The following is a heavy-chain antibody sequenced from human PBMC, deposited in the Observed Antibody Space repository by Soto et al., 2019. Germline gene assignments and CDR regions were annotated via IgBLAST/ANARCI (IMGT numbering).Heavy chain of an antibody. CDR2: INMDGSTI. CDR3: VRDREFTDAFDS. CDR1: GFTFSPFW. V-gene: IGHV3-74*01. Sequence: EVQLVESGGGLVQPGGSLRLSCVASGFTFSPFWMYWVRQAPGKGPVWLSLINMDGSTIIYADSVNGRFTISKDNAKNTMQRQMNTQRDDNTAVYYCVRDREFTDAFDSWGQGTMVTVSS. J-gene: IGHJ3*02.